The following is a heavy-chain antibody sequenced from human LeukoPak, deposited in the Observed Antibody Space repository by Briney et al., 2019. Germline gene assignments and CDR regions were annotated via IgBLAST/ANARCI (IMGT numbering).Heavy chain of an antibody. Sequence: GGSLRLSCAASGFTFSSSWMSWVRQAPGKGLEWVANINQDGSENYYVDSVKGRLTISRDNAKNSLYLQMISLRAEDTAVYYCARDRTPDYWGQGTLVTVSS. D-gene: IGHD1-14*01. CDR2: INQDGSEN. CDR3: ARDRTPDY. CDR1: GFTFSSSW. V-gene: IGHV3-7*01. J-gene: IGHJ4*02.